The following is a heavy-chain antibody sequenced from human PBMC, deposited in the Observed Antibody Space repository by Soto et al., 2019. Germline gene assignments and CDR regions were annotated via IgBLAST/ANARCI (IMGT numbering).Heavy chain of an antibody. J-gene: IGHJ4*02. D-gene: IGHD2-2*01. CDR2: ISSSGSTI. CDR1: GFTFSDYY. CDR3: ASIYCSSTSCYVDY. V-gene: IGHV3-11*01. Sequence: PGGSLRLSCAASGFTFSDYYMSWIRQAPGKGLEWVSYISSSGSTIYFADSVKGRFTISRDNAKNSLYLQMNSLRAEDTAVYYCASIYCSSTSCYVDYWGQGTLVTVSS.